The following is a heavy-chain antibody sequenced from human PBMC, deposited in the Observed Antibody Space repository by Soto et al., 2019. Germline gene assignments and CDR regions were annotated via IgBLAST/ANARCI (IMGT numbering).Heavy chain of an antibody. D-gene: IGHD2-21*02. J-gene: IGHJ2*01. CDR2: IKQDGSEK. V-gene: IGHV3-7*02. Sequence: EVQLVESGGGLVQPGGSLRLSCAASGFTFMTYWMKWVRQAPGKGLAWVADIKQDGSEKYYVDSVKGRFTISRDNAKNSLYLQMKSLRAEDTAVYYWARGGWGRHFDLWGRGTLVTVSS. CDR1: GFTFMTYW. CDR3: ARGGWGRHFDL.